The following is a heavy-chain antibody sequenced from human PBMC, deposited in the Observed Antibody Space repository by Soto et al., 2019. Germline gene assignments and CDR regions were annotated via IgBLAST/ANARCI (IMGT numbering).Heavy chain of an antibody. Sequence: GESLKISCRGSGYSFTSYWISWVRQMPGKGLEWMGRIDPSDSYTNYSPSFQGHVTISADKSISTAYLQWSSLKASDTAMYYCARLNCSSTSFDDRGYYYYGMDVWGQGTTVTVSS. V-gene: IGHV5-10-1*01. CDR1: GYSFTSYW. D-gene: IGHD2-2*01. CDR2: IDPSDSYT. J-gene: IGHJ6*02. CDR3: ARLNCSSTSFDDRGYYYYGMDV.